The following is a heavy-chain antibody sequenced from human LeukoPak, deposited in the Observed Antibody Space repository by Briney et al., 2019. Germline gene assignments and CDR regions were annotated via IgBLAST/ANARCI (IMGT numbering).Heavy chain of an antibody. V-gene: IGHV3-30-3*01. Sequence: GRSLRLSCAASGFTFSSYAMHWVRQAPGKGLEWVAVISYDGSNKYYADSVKGRFTISRDNSKNTLYLQMNSLRAEDTAVYYCARSSSSHFFDYWGQGTLVTVSS. J-gene: IGHJ4*02. D-gene: IGHD6-6*01. CDR2: ISYDGSNK. CDR1: GFTFSSYA. CDR3: ARSSSSHFFDY.